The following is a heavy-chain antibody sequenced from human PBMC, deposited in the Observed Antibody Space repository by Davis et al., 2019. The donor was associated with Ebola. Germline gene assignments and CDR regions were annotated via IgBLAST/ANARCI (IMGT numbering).Heavy chain of an antibody. D-gene: IGHD6-13*01. CDR1: GFTFSSYG. CDR2: IWYDGSNK. V-gene: IGHV3-33*01. Sequence: GGSLRLSCAASGFTFSSYGMHWVRQAPGKGLEWVAVIWYDGSNKYYADSVKGRFTISRDNAKNSLYLQMNSLRAEDTAVYYCARRLHSSRKRGYYYGMDVWGQGTTVTVSS. J-gene: IGHJ6*02. CDR3: ARRLHSSRKRGYYYGMDV.